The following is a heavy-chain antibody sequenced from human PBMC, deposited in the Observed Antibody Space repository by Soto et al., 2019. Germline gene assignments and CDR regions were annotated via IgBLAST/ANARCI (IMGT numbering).Heavy chain of an antibody. V-gene: IGHV3-30*03. CDR3: LATTVTGGTDV. J-gene: IGHJ6*02. D-gene: IGHD4-17*01. Sequence: QVQLVESGGGVVQPGRSLRLSCAASGFTFSSYGMHWVRQAPGKGLEWVAVISYDGSNKYYADSVKGRFTISRHNSKNTLYLQMNSLRAEDTAVYYCLATTVTGGTDVWRQGTTLTVSS. CDR2: ISYDGSNK. CDR1: GFTFSSYG.